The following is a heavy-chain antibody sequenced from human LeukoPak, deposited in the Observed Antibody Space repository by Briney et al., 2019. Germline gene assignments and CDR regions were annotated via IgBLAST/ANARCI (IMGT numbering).Heavy chain of an antibody. CDR1: GFSLCTSGMR. Sequence: SGPTLVNPTQTLTLTCTFSGFSLCTSGMRVSCIRQPPGKALEWLARIDWDDDKFYSTSLKTRLTISKDTSKNQVVLTMTNMDPVDTATYYCARQVAGRSFLFDYWGQGTLVTVSS. D-gene: IGHD6-19*01. V-gene: IGHV2-70*04. CDR3: ARQVAGRSFLFDY. J-gene: IGHJ4*02. CDR2: IDWDDDK.